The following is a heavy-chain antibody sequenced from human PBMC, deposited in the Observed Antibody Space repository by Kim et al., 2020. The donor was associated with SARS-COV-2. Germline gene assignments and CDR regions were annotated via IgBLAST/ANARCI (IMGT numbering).Heavy chain of an antibody. J-gene: IGHJ4*02. CDR1: GFTFEDYA. Sequence: GGSLRLSCAASGFTFEDYAMHWVRQAPGKGLEWVSGISWNRGSIDYGDSVKGRFTMSRDNAKNSLYLQMNSLRAEDTAVYYCAKGAFTYYYDSSGYADYWGQGTLVTVSS. CDR3: AKGAFTYYYDSSGYADY. D-gene: IGHD3-22*01. CDR2: ISWNRGSI. V-gene: IGHV3-9*01.